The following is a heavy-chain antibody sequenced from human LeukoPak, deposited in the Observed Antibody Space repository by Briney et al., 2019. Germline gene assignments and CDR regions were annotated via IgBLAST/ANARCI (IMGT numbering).Heavy chain of an antibody. Sequence: GGSLRLSCAASGFTFSSYAMSWVRQAPGKGLEWVSTISGSGGSTYYADSVKGRFTISRDNAKNTVYLQMNSLRAEDTAVYYCASSLGALIWGQGTLVTVPS. CDR3: ASSLGALI. J-gene: IGHJ4*02. V-gene: IGHV3-23*01. D-gene: IGHD1-26*01. CDR1: GFTFSSYA. CDR2: ISGSGGST.